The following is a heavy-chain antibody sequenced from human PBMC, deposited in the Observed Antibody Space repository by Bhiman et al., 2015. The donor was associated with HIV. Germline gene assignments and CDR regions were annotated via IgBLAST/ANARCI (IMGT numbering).Heavy chain of an antibody. CDR3: AREGVSGYDLTYIDY. D-gene: IGHD5-12*01. V-gene: IGHV3-30-3*01. J-gene: IGHJ4*02. CDR1: GFAFSNYA. Sequence: VQLVESGGGLVKPGGSLRLSCAASGFAFSNYAIHWVRQAPGKGLEWVAVISFDGSNKYYADSVRGRFTISRDNSKNTLYLQMNSLRAEDTAVYYCAREGVSGYDLTYIDYWGQGTLVTVSS. CDR2: ISFDGSNK.